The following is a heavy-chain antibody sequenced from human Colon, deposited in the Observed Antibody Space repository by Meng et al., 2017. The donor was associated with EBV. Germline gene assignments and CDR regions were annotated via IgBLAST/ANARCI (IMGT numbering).Heavy chain of an antibody. J-gene: IGHJ4*02. CDR1: GGSVSSRNW. CDR2: IYHSGST. Sequence: QVLLRGSGLGLVKPSGTLSLACAVSGGSVSSRNWWSWVRQPTGKGLEWIGEIYHSGSTNYNPSLKSRVTISVDESKNQFSLRLSSVTAADTAVYYCARVGAYCGGDCYHPRWGQGTLVTVSS. CDR3: ARVGAYCGGDCYHPR. D-gene: IGHD2-21*02. V-gene: IGHV4-4*02.